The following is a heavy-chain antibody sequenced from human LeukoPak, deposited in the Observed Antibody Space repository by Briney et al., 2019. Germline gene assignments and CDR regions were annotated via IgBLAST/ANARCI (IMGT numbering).Heavy chain of an antibody. CDR1: GDSVSSNSAA. CDR3: ARARNYYGSGSLPPGFDP. J-gene: IGHJ5*02. CDR2: TFYRSKWYY. D-gene: IGHD3-10*01. Sequence: SQTLSLTCAISGDSVSSNSAAWDWIRQSPSRGLEWLGRTFYRSKWYYDYAGSVKSRITINPDTSKNQFSLQLNSVTPEDTAVYYCARARNYYGSGSLPPGFDPWGQGTLVTVSS. V-gene: IGHV6-1*01.